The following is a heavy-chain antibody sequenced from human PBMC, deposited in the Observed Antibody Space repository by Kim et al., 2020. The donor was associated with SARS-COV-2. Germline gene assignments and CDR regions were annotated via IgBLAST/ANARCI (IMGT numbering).Heavy chain of an antibody. CDR2: IWYDGSNK. CDR1: GFTFSSYG. V-gene: IGHV3-33*01. Sequence: GGSLRLSCAASGFTFSSYGMHWVRQAPGKGLEWVAVIWYDGSNKYYADSVKGRFTISRDNSKNTLYLQMNSLRAEDTAVYYCARDRRYHRYCSGGSCYARNWFDPWGQGTLVTVSS. J-gene: IGHJ5*02. D-gene: IGHD2-15*01. CDR3: ARDRRYHRYCSGGSCYARNWFDP.